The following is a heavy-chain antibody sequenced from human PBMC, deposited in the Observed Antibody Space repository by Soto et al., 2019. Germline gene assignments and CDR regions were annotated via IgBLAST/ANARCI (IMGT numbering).Heavy chain of an antibody. J-gene: IGHJ6*02. CDR3: ARDLDCSGGSCYSPYYYDHGMDV. CDR2: ISYDGSNK. D-gene: IGHD2-15*01. CDR1: GFTFSNYT. Sequence: PGGSLRLSCAASGFTFSNYTIHWVRQAPGKGLEWVAVISYDGSNKYYADSVKGRFTISRDNSKNTLYLQMNSLRAEDTAVYYCARDLDCSGGSCYSPYYYDHGMDVWGQGTTVTV. V-gene: IGHV3-30-3*01.